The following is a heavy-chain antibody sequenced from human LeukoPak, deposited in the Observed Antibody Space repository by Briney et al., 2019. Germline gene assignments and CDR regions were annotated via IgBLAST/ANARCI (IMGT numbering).Heavy chain of an antibody. J-gene: IGHJ3*01. V-gene: IGHV3-15*01. CDR2: IKSNSGGGTT. CDR1: GLSFSNAW. D-gene: IGHD1-1*01. Sequence: GGSLRLSCAASGLSFSNAWMSWARQAPGKGLEWVGRIKSNSGGGTTDYAAPVKGRFTISRDDSKNTLYLQMNSLKTEDTAVYYCGTGDVFDVWGQGTIVTVSS. CDR3: GTGDVFDV.